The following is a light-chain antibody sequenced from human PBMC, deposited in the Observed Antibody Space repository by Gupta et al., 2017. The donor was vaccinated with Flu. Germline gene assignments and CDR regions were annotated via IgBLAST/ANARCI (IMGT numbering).Light chain of an antibody. Sequence: QSVLTQPASVSGPSVQSIPISCTGTSSDVGIYNYVSWYRQHPAQAPQLMIYEIRHRPSGVSNRFSGSNASNTASLTISGLQAEDEADYYCSSYTSSNTWVFGGGTKLTVL. J-gene: IGLJ3*02. CDR1: SSDVGIYNY. CDR2: EIR. CDR3: SSYTSSNTWV. V-gene: IGLV2-14*01.